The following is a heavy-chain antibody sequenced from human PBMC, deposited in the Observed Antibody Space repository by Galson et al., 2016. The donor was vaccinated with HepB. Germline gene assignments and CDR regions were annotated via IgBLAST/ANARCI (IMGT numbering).Heavy chain of an antibody. Sequence: SLRLSCAASGFNFMEYGISWVRQAPGEGLEWVASISGSGGYSETADSVRGRFSVSRDNSNNTVSLQMNSLTVDDSAIYYCGKERGYHSGPADYWGQGSLVSVSS. CDR3: GKERGYHSGPADY. CDR2: ISGSGGYS. D-gene: IGHD3-16*02. J-gene: IGHJ4*02. V-gene: IGHV3-23*01. CDR1: GFNFMEYG.